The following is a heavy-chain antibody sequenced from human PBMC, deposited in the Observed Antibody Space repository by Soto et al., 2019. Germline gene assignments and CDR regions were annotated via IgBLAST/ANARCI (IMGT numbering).Heavy chain of an antibody. J-gene: IGHJ6*02. D-gene: IGHD1-26*01. CDR1: GGSISSGGYY. CDR2: IYYSGST. CDR3: ARGGVGAPATGYYYYYGMDV. V-gene: IGHV4-31*03. Sequence: SETLSLTCTVSGGSISSGGYYWSWIRQHPGKGLEWIGYIYYSGSTYYNPSLKSRVTISVDTSKNQFSLKLSSVTAADTAVYYCARGGVGAPATGYYYYYGMDVWGQGTTVTVSS.